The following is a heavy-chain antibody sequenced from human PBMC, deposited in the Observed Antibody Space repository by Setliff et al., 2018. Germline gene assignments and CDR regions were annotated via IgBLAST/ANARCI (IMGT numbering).Heavy chain of an antibody. Sequence: KTSETLSLTCTVSGGSISSYYWSWIRQPPGKGLEWIGYIYASGSTNYNPSLKSRVTISVDTSKNQFSLKLSSVTAADTAVYYCARDGGGYNTWGQGTLVTVSS. V-gene: IGHV4-59*01. CDR1: GGSISSYY. CDR3: ARDGGGYNT. CDR2: IYASGST. J-gene: IGHJ5*02. D-gene: IGHD5-12*01.